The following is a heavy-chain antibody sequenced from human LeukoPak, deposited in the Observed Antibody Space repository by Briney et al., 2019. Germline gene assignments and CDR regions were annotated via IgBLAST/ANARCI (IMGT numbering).Heavy chain of an antibody. CDR3: ARDLDVLAAAAAPYYYYGMDV. CDR1: GFTFSDYY. J-gene: IGHJ6*02. Sequence: PGGSLRLSCAASGFTFSDYYMSWIRQAPGEGLEWVSYISSSGSTIYYADSVKGRFTISRDNAKNSLYLQMNSLRAEDTAVYYCARDLDVLAAAAAPYYYYGMDVWGQGTTVTVSS. D-gene: IGHD6-13*01. CDR2: ISSSGSTI. V-gene: IGHV3-11*01.